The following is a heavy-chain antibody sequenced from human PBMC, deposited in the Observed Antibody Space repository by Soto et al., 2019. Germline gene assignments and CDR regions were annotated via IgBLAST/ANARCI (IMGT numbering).Heavy chain of an antibody. CDR2: ISGGGDII. Sequence: GGSLRLSCAASGFTFIDHYMTWIRQAPGKGPEWLSYISGGGDIISYADSVKGRFIISRDNAKRSLYLQMNSLTVEDTAVYYCSRDPRLADYWGQGTLVTVSS. J-gene: IGHJ4*02. D-gene: IGHD6-25*01. CDR3: SRDPRLADY. CDR1: GFTFIDHY. V-gene: IGHV3-11*01.